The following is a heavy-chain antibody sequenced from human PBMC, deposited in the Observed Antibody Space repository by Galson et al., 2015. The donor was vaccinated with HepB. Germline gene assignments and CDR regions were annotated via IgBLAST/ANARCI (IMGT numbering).Heavy chain of an antibody. CDR3: VKEGSWFGGDWFDP. D-gene: IGHD3-16*01. CDR1: GFIFRHHA. CDR2: INGRGSTR. V-gene: IGHV3-23*01. J-gene: IGHJ5*02. Sequence: SLRLSCAGSGFIFRHHAMAWIRQAPGRGLEWVSGINGRGSTRSYSDAVKGRFSISRDNSKNTVFLQMDNLRAEDTAVYYCVKEGSWFGGDWFDPWGQGALVTVS.